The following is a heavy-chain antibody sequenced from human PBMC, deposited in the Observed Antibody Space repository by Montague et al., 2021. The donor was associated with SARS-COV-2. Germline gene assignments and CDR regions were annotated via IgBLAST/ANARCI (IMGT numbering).Heavy chain of an antibody. Sequence: SQTLSLTCTVSGGSISSYYWTWIRQPAGKGLEWIGRIYSSGTTRYNGSLKSRVTLPVDTSANQFSLRVNSVTAADTAVYYCARSGGKFGEAYDYWGQGILVTVSS. CDR2: IYSSGTT. V-gene: IGHV4-4*07. J-gene: IGHJ4*02. CDR1: GGSISSYY. CDR3: ARSGGKFGEAYDY. D-gene: IGHD3-10*01.